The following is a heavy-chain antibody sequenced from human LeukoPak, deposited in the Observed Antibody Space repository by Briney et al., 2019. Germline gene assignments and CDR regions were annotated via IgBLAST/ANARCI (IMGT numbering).Heavy chain of an antibody. CDR2: INTYNSNT. D-gene: IGHD4-11*01. Sequence: ASVKVSCMASGYPLTRYGLSWVRQAPGQGLEWMGWINTYNSNTNYAQKVQGRVTMTTDTSTSTAYMELRSLGSDDTAVYYCASDGLTIVATYAFDIWGQGTMVTVSS. CDR3: ASDGLTIVATYAFDI. V-gene: IGHV1-18*01. CDR1: GYPLTRYG. J-gene: IGHJ3*02.